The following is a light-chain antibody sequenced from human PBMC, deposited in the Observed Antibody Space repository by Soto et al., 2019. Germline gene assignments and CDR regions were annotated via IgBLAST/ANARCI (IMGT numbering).Light chain of an antibody. CDR2: DAS. CDR3: KQYNSYPWT. Sequence: DIQMTQSPSTLSASVGDRVTITCRASQSISSWLAWYHQKPGKAHKLLIYDASSLESGVQSRFSGSGSGTEFSLTIKSLQPDDFATYYCKQYNSYPWTFGQGTKVDIK. J-gene: IGKJ1*01. V-gene: IGKV1-5*01. CDR1: QSISSW.